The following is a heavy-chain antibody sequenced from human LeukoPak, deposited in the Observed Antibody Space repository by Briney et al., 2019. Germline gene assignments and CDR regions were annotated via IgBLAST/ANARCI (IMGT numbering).Heavy chain of an antibody. V-gene: IGHV4-39*01. D-gene: IGHD6-13*01. J-gene: IGHJ4*02. CDR3: ARPFTAAADY. Sequence: SETLSLTCTVSGGSISSSSYYWGWIRQPPGKGLEWIGSIYYYGNTNYNPSLKSRVTISVDTSKNQFSLNLSSVTAADTAVYYCARPFTAAADYWGQGTLVTVSS. CDR1: GGSISSSSYY. CDR2: IYYYGNT.